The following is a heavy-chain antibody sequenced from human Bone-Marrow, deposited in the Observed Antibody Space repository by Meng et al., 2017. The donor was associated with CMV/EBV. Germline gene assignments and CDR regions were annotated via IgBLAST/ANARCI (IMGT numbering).Heavy chain of an antibody. CDR1: GFTFSNAW. J-gene: IGHJ4*02. V-gene: IGHV3-15*01. Sequence: GESLKISCAASGFTFSNAWMSWVRQAPGKGLEWVGRIKSKTDGGTTDYAAPVKGRFTISRDDSKNTLYLQMNSLKTEDTAVYYCTTETYYDILTGGGDYCGQGTLVAVSS. CDR2: IKSKTDGGTT. D-gene: IGHD3-9*01. CDR3: TTETYYDILTGGGDY.